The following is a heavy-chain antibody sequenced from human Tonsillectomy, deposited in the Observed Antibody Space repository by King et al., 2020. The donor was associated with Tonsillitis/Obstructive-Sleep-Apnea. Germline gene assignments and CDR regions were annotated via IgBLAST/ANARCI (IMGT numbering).Heavy chain of an antibody. CDR1: GGTFSSYA. CDR2: IIPIFGTA. CDR3: ASPGPFYRYGPDVDYYYYYLDV. J-gene: IGHJ6*03. V-gene: IGHV1-69*12. D-gene: IGHD5-18*01. Sequence: QLVQSGAEVKKPGSSVKVSCKASGGTFSSYAISWVRQAPGQGLEWMGGIIPIFGTANYAQKFQGRVTITADESTSTAYMELSSLRSEDTAVYYCASPGPFYRYGPDVDYYYYYLDVWRTGTTVTLSS.